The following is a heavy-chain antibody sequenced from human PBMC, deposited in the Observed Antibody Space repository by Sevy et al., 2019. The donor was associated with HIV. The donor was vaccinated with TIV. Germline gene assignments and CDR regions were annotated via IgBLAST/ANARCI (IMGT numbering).Heavy chain of an antibody. V-gene: IGHV3-9*01. CDR1: GFTFDDYA. J-gene: IGHJ4*02. Sequence: GGSLRVSCAASGFTFDDYAMHWVRQAPGKGLEWVSGISWNSGIVKYGDSVKGRFTVSRDNAKNSLYLQMNSLRPEDTAFYYCAKDRLLRPSPHSDFWGQGTLVTVSS. CDR3: AKDRLLRPSPHSDF. D-gene: IGHD3-22*01. CDR2: ISWNSGIV.